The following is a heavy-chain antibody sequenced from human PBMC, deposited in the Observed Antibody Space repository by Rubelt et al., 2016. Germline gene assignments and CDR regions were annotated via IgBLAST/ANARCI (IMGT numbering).Heavy chain of an antibody. J-gene: IGHJ4*02. Sequence: QVQLVQSGSELKKPGASVKVSCKASGYTFTSYGISWVRQAPGQGLEWMGWISAYNGNTNYAQKSQGRVTMTTDTSTSTAYMGLRSLRSDDTAVYYCAGDTRYSSSSNFDYWGQGTLVTVSS. CDR2: ISAYNGNT. CDR3: AGDTRYSSSSNFDY. CDR1: GYTFTSYG. D-gene: IGHD6-13*01. V-gene: IGHV1-18*01.